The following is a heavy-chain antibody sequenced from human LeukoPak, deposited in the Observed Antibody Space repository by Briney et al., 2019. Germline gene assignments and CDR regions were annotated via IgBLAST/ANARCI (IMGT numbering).Heavy chain of an antibody. CDR1: GGSISSYY. CDR3: ARDRVYDILTGYPPKGWFDP. Sequence: SETLSLTCTVSGGSISSYYWGWIRQPPGKGLEWIGSIYYSGSTYYNPSLKSRVTISVDTSKNQFSLKLSSVTAADTAVYYCARDRVYDILTGYPPKGWFDPWGQGTLVTVSS. J-gene: IGHJ5*02. D-gene: IGHD3-9*01. V-gene: IGHV4-39*07. CDR2: IYYSGST.